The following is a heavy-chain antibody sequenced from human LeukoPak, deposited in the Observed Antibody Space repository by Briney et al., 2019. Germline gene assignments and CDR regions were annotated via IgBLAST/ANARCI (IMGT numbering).Heavy chain of an antibody. J-gene: IGHJ4*02. V-gene: IGHV3-33*08. D-gene: IGHD6-19*01. CDR3: ARDLGSSGFFDY. CDR1: GLTVSNHW. CDR2: IWYDGSDK. Sequence: GGSLRLSCVASGLTVSNHWMSWVRQAPGKGLEWVAIIWYDGSDKYYADSVKGRFTISRDNSRNTLYLQMNSLRAEDTAVYYCARDLGSSGFFDYWGQGTLVTVSP.